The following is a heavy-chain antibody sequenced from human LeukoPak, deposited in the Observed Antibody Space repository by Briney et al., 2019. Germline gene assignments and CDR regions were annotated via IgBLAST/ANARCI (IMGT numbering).Heavy chain of an antibody. J-gene: IGHJ6*02. CDR3: AKGLGAGPQYGLDV. Sequence: GGSLRLSCTASGFTFSTYAMTWVRHAPGKGLEWVSTISAGGLTTYYTDSVKGRFTISRDNSKSTLSLQMNSLRAEDTAIFYCAKGLGAGPQYGLDVWGQGTTVTVSS. CDR1: GFTFSTYA. V-gene: IGHV3-23*01. CDR2: ISAGGLTT. D-gene: IGHD1-26*01.